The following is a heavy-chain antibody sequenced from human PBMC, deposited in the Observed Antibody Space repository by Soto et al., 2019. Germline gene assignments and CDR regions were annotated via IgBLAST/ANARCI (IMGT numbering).Heavy chain of an antibody. V-gene: IGHV5-10-1*01. CDR2: IDPSDSYT. Sequence: GESLKISCKGSGYSFTSYWISWVRQMPGKGLEWMGRIDPSDSYTNYSPSFQGHVTISADKSISTAYLQWSSLKSSDTAMYYCARRPYDSSGYYDYWGQGTLVTVSS. D-gene: IGHD3-22*01. CDR1: GYSFTSYW. J-gene: IGHJ4*02. CDR3: ARRPYDSSGYYDY.